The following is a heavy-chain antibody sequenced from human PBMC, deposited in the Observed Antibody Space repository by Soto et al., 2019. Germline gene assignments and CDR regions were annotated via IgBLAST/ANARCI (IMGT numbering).Heavy chain of an antibody. CDR3: AREGLVLVPTTVHSGYYYYAMDV. D-gene: IGHD2-2*01. CDR2: INAGNGNT. J-gene: IGHJ6*02. CDR1: GYTFTSYA. Sequence: ASVKVSCKASGYTFTSYAMHWVRQAPGQRLEWMGWINAGNGNTKYSQNFQDRVTITADESTSTAYMELSSLRPEDTAVYYCAREGLVLVPTTVHSGYYYYAMDVWGQGTTVTVSS. V-gene: IGHV1-3*01.